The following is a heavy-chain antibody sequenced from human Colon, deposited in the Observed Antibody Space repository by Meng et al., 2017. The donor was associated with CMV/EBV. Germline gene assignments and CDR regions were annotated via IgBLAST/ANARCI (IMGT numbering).Heavy chain of an antibody. CDR3: AKEQSIGIAVTGIFDF. Sequence: QVHLQESGPGLVKSSETLSLTCTVSGDSTSGFFWSWIRQPAGKGLEWIGRIYSSGSTFYNPSLESRVTMSIDTSKNQFSLRLASVTAADTAVYFCAKEQSIGIAVTGIFDFWGQGALVTVSS. D-gene: IGHD6-19*01. V-gene: IGHV4-4*07. CDR2: IYSSGST. CDR1: GDSTSGFF. J-gene: IGHJ4*02.